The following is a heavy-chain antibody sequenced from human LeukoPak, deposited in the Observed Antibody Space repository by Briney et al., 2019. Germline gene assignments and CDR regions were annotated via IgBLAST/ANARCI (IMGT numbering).Heavy chain of an antibody. CDR1: GGTFSSYA. CDR2: IIPILGIA. CDR3: ARSGDSSGYYLVDLGY. D-gene: IGHD3-22*01. V-gene: IGHV1-69*04. Sequence: GASVKVSCKASGGTFSSYAISWVRQAPGQGLEWMGRIIPILGIANYAQKFQGRVTITADKSTSTAYMELNSLRSEDTAVYYCARSGDSSGYYLVDLGYWGQGTLVTVSS. J-gene: IGHJ4*02.